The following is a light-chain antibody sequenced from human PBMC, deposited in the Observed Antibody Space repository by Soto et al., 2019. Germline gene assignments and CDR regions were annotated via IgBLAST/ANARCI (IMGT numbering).Light chain of an antibody. CDR1: QSISSW. Sequence: DRVTITCRASQSISSWLVWYQQKPGKAPKLLIYEASRLQSGVPSRVRGSGAGTEFTLTISSLNPDDFETYYCQQYNSYSLTFGQGTKVDIK. V-gene: IGKV1-5*01. CDR2: EAS. J-gene: IGKJ1*01. CDR3: QQYNSYSLT.